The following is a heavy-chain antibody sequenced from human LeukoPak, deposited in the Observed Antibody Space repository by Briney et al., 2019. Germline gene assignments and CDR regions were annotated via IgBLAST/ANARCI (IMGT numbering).Heavy chain of an antibody. V-gene: IGHV3-21*01. D-gene: IGHD3-22*01. CDR2: ISSSSSYI. J-gene: IGHJ4*02. Sequence: GGSLRLSCAASGFTFSSYSMTWVRQAPGKGLEWVSSISSSSSYIYYADSVKGRFTISRDNAKNSLYLQMNSLRAEDTAVYYCARDSTVYYDSSGRAIDYWGQGTLVTVSS. CDR1: GFTFSSYS. CDR3: ARDSTVYYDSSGRAIDY.